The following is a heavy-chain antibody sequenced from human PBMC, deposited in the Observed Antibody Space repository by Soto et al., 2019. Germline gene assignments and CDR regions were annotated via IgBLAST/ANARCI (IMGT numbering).Heavy chain of an antibody. D-gene: IGHD6-19*01. CDR1: GFTVSRNY. V-gene: IGHV3-66*01. CDR2: IYSGGST. J-gene: IGHJ3*02. CDR3: ARSGWSNDAFDI. Sequence: RVSLRLSCAASGFTVSRNYMSWVRQAPGKGLEWVSVIYSGGSTYYADSVKGRFTISRDNSKNTLYLQMNSLRAEDTAVYYCARSGWSNDAFDIWGQGTMVTVSS.